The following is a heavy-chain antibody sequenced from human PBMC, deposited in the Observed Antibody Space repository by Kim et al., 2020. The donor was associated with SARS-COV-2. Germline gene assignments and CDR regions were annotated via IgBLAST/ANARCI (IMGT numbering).Heavy chain of an antibody. CDR2: ITGNGADT. J-gene: IGHJ4*01. D-gene: IGHD3-16*01. Sequence: GGSLRLSCAASGFTFSSYAMTWVRQAPGKGLEWVSSITGNGADTSHADSVKRRFTISRDNSMNTLSLQMISLEAEDTAIYYCARASGGYYETSGYPFDYWSHGTLVTVAS. V-gene: IGHV3-23*01. CDR1: GFTFSSYA. CDR3: ARASGGYYETSGYPFDY.